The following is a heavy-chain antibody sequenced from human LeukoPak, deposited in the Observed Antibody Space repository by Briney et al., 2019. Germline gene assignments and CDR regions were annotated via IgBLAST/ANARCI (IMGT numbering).Heavy chain of an antibody. D-gene: IGHD2-15*01. CDR1: GFTFSSYA. J-gene: IGHJ4*02. CDR2: ISGSGGST. V-gene: IGHV3-23*01. Sequence: PGGSLRLSCAASGFTFSSYAMSWVRQAPGKGLEWVSAISGSGGSTYYADSVKGRFTISRDNSKNTLYLQMNSLRAEDTAVYYCAKEGGYCSGGSRYLRRAYYFDYWGQGTLVTVSS. CDR3: AKEGGYCSGGSRYLRRAYYFDY.